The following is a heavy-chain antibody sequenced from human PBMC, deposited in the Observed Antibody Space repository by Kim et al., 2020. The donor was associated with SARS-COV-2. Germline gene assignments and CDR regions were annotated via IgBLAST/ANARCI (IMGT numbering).Heavy chain of an antibody. V-gene: IGHV3-11*06. D-gene: IGHD6-13*01. J-gene: IGHJ6*02. Sequence: VKGRFTISRDNAKNSLYLQMNSLRAEDTAVYYCAREGRSSWYNYYYGMDVWGQGTTVTVSS. CDR3: AREGRSSWYNYYYGMDV.